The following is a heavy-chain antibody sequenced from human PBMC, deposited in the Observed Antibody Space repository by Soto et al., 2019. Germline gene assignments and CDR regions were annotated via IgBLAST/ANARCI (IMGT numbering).Heavy chain of an antibody. Sequence: GSLRLSCELSGFTFRNYALHWVRQAPGKGLKWVAVISDDGSNKYYADSVKGRFTISRDNSKNTLYLQMNSLRAEDTAVYYCARDRFASSWSYFDYWGQGTRVTVSS. CDR3: ARDRFASSWSYFDY. V-gene: IGHV3-30-3*01. D-gene: IGHD6-13*01. CDR1: GFTFRNYA. J-gene: IGHJ4*02. CDR2: ISDDGSNK.